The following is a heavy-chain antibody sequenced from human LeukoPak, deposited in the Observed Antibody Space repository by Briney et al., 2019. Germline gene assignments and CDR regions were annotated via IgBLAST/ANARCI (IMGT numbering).Heavy chain of an antibody. V-gene: IGHV1-8*01. Sequence: ASVKVSCKASGYTFTSYDINWVRQATGQGLEWMGWMNPNSGNTGYAQKFQGRVTMTRNTSISTAYMELSSLRSEDTAVYYCARVKVPDGYGSGREEGYWYFDLWGRGTLVTVSS. J-gene: IGHJ2*01. CDR3: ARVKVPDGYGSGREEGYWYFDL. D-gene: IGHD3-10*01. CDR1: GYTFTSYD. CDR2: MNPNSGNT.